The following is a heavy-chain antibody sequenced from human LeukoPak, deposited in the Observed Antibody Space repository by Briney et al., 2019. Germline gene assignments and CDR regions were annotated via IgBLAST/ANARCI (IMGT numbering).Heavy chain of an antibody. Sequence: GGSLRLYCAASGFTFSSYAMTWVRQAPGQGLEWVSAISGSGGSTYYADSVKGRFTISRDNAKNSLYLQMNSLRAEDTAVYYCARVGTAMVRLYYFDYWGQGTLVTVSS. CDR1: GFTFSSYA. V-gene: IGHV3-23*01. J-gene: IGHJ4*02. CDR3: ARVGTAMVRLYYFDY. CDR2: ISGSGGST. D-gene: IGHD5-18*01.